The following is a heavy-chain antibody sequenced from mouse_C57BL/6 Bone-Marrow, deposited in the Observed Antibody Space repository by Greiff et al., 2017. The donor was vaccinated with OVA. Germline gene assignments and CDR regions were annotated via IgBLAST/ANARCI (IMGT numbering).Heavy chain of an antibody. D-gene: IGHD1-1*01. CDR1: GFTFSSYG. CDR2: ISSGGSYT. V-gene: IGHV5-6*02. Sequence: EVKLQESGGDLVKPGGSLKLSCAASGFTFSSYGMSWVRQTPDKRLEWVATISSGGSYTYYPDSVKGRFTISRDNAKNTLYLQMSSLKSEDTAMYYCARRYYGPWFAYCGQGTLVTVSA. J-gene: IGHJ3*01. CDR3: ARRYYGPWFAY.